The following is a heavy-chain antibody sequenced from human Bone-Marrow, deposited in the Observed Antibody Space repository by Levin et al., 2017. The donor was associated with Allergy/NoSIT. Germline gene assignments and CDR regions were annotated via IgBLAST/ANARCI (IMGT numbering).Heavy chain of an antibody. CDR2: IYYSGST. Sequence: LRLSCTVSGGSVSSGDDYWSWIHQPPGKGLEWIGYIYYSGSTSYNPSLKSRITISIDTSKNQFSLKLTSVTATDTAVYYCATCSGGTCYTGLDYWGQGTLVTVSS. J-gene: IGHJ4*02. D-gene: IGHD2-15*01. CDR3: ATCSGGTCYTGLDY. CDR1: GGSVSSGDDY. V-gene: IGHV4-30-4*01.